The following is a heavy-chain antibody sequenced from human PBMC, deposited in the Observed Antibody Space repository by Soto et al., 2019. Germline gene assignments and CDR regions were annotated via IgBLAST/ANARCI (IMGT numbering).Heavy chain of an antibody. V-gene: IGHV5-10-1*01. Sequence: PSFQGHVTISADKSISTAYLQWSSLKASDTAMYYCARLLDGYNPDYWGQGTLVTVSS. J-gene: IGHJ4*02. CDR3: ARLLDGYNPDY. D-gene: IGHD5-12*01.